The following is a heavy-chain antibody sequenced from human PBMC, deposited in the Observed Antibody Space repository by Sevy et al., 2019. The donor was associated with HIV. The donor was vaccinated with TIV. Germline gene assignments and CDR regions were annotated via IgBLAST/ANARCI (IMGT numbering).Heavy chain of an antibody. V-gene: IGHV3-11*04. J-gene: IGHJ4*02. CDR1: GFTFSDYY. CDR3: AGLSSCGGACYIFDY. CDR2: ISRSGSNI. Sequence: GGSLRLSCAASGFTFSDYYMSWIRQAPGKGLEWVSYISRSGSNINYADSVKGRFTISRDNAKNSLYLQMNSLRVEDTASYYCAGLSSCGGACYIFDYWGQGTLVTVSS. D-gene: IGHD2-21*02.